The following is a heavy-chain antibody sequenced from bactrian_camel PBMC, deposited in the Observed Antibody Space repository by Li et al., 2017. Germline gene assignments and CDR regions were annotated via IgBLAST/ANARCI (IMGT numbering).Heavy chain of an antibody. J-gene: IGHJ6*01. CDR3: AADNRWGLPTRLRLADFGY. V-gene: IGHV3S53*01. D-gene: IGHD5*01. Sequence: HVQLVESGGGSVQAGGSLRLSCAASGSPYRRYRMGWFRQAPGKEREGVAAMDSDGFPTYADSVRGRFTISKDTKNILYLQMNSLKPEDTATYYCAADNRWGLPTRLRLADFGYWGQGPRSPSP. CDR1: GSPYRRYR. CDR2: MDSDGFP.